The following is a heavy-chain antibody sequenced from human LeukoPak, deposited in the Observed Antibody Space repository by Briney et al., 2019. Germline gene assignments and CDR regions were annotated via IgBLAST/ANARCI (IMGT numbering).Heavy chain of an antibody. D-gene: IGHD2-2*01. CDR1: GFTFSNYA. CDR2: ISGSGGST. J-gene: IGHJ4*02. V-gene: IGHV3-23*01. CDR3: AKDKQYQLPQQLDY. Sequence: GGALRLSCAGSGFTFSNYAMSWVSQAAGKGVEWVAAISGSGGSTEYADSVKGRFTISRDNSKNTLYLQMNSLRAEDTAVYYCAKDKQYQLPQQLDYWGQGTLVTVSS.